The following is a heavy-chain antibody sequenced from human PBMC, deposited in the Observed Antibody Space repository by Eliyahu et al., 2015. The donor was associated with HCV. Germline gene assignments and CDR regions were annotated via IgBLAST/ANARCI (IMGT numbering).Heavy chain of an antibody. D-gene: IGHD3-10*01. J-gene: IGHJ6*03. Sequence: EVQLVESGGGLVKPGGSLXLSXAASGFTFSKXWMSWVXQAPGKWLEWIGRIKSKTDGGXTDYAAPVKGRFTISRDDSKSTLYLQMNSLKTEDTAVYYCTTGAPGGFDYYLDVWGQGTTVTVSS. V-gene: IGHV3-15*01. CDR1: GFTFSKXW. CDR3: TTGAPGGFDYYLDV. CDR2: IKSKTDGGXT.